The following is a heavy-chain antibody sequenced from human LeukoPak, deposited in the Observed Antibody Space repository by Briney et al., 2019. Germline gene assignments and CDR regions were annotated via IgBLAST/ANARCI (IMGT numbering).Heavy chain of an antibody. Sequence: GGSLRLSCAASGFSFSSYSMSWVRQAPGKGLEWVSYITSSSSTIFYADSVKGRFTISRDNAKNSLYLQMNSLRDEDTAVYHCARDGGDSGTIDYWGQGTLVTVSS. J-gene: IGHJ4*02. V-gene: IGHV3-48*02. CDR1: GFSFSSYS. D-gene: IGHD2-21*02. CDR2: ITSSSSTI. CDR3: ARDGGDSGTIDY.